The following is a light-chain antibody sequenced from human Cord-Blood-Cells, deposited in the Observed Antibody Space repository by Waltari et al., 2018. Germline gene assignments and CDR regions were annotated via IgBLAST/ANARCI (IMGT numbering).Light chain of an antibody. V-gene: IGKV3-20*01. CDR3: QQYGSSPPRT. CDR2: GAY. Sequence: EIVLTQSPGTLSLSPGERATLSCRASPSVSSSYLAWYQQKPGQAPRLLIYGAYSRATGIPDRFSGSGSGTDFTLTISRLEPEDFAVYYCQQYGSSPPRTFGQGTKVEIK. CDR1: PSVSSSY. J-gene: IGKJ1*01.